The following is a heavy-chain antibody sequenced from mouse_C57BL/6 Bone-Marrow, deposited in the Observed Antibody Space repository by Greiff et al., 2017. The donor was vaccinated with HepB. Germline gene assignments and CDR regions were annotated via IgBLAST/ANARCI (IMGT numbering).Heavy chain of an antibody. J-gene: IGHJ3*01. CDR1: GFTFSDYY. CDR3: ASPSYYGSSGFAY. V-gene: IGHV5-12*01. D-gene: IGHD1-1*01. CDR2: ISNGGGST. Sequence: EVQGVESGGGLVQPGGSLKLSCAASGFTFSDYYMYWVRQTPEKRLEWVAYISNGGGSTYYPDTVKGRFTISRDNAKNTLYLQMSRLKSEDTAMYYCASPSYYGSSGFAYWGQGTLVTVSA.